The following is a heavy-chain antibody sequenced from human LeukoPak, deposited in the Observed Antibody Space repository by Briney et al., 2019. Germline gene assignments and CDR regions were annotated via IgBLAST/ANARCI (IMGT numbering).Heavy chain of an antibody. CDR3: VRDRSTFTLFDS. Sequence: PGGSLRLSCVVSGFSFSSHWMHWVRQAPGKGPVWVSRISPDGTVKGYADSVKGRFTISRDNAKNTLYLQMNNVRAEDTAVFYCVRDRSTFTLFDSRGQGTLVTVSS. CDR2: ISPDGTVK. J-gene: IGHJ4*02. CDR1: GFSFSSHW. D-gene: IGHD2-15*01. V-gene: IGHV3-74*01.